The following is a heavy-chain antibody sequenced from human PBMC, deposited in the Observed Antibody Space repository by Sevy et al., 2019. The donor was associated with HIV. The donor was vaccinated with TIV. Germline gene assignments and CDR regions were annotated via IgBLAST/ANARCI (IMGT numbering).Heavy chain of an antibody. V-gene: IGHV5-51*01. CDR1: GYRFTDYW. CDR3: ARGARVTLPSYYYYGWDI. J-gene: IGHJ6*02. Sequence: GESLKISCKGSGYRFTDYWIAWVRQRPGKGLEWMGIIYPGDSDTIYSPSFRGQVTISVDKSITTAYVKWSTLKASDTGIYYCARGARVTLPSYYYYGWDIWGQGTTVTVSS. CDR2: IYPGDSDT.